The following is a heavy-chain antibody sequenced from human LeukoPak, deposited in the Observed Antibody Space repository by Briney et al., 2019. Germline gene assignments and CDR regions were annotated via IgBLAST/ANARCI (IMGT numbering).Heavy chain of an antibody. D-gene: IGHD4-11*01. J-gene: IGHJ4*02. CDR3: ASGETTVTFRNGIADY. V-gene: IGHV3-7*01. CDR1: GFTFSSYW. Sequence: TGGSLRLSCAASGFTFSSYWMSWVRQAPGKGLEWVANIKQDGSEKYYVDSVKGRFTISRDNAKNSLYLQMNSLRAEDTAVYYCASGETTVTFRNGIADYWGQGTLVTVSS. CDR2: IKQDGSEK.